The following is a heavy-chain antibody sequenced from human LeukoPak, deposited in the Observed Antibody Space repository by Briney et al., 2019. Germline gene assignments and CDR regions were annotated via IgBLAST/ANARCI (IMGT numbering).Heavy chain of an antibody. Sequence: TSETLSLTCAVSGGSISSSYWWSWVRQPPGKGLEWIGEIYHSGSTNYNPSLKSRVTISVDKSKNQFSLKLSSVTAADTAVYFCARKDYSSGWFDYWGQGTLVTVSS. CDR3: ARKDYSSGWFDY. V-gene: IGHV4-4*02. CDR2: IYHSGST. J-gene: IGHJ4*02. CDR1: GGSISSSYW. D-gene: IGHD6-19*01.